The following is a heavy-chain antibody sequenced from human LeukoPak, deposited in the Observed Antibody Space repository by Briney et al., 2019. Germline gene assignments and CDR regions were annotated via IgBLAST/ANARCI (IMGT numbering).Heavy chain of an antibody. CDR1: GFTFSNYN. J-gene: IGHJ4*02. Sequence: GGSLRLSCAASGFTFSNYNMNWVRQAPGKGLEWVTVISYDGSNKYFADSVKGRFTISRDNSKNTLFLQMNSLRAEDTAVYYCAKDMTQFWSGPDYWGQGTLVTVSS. CDR3: AKDMTQFWSGPDY. D-gene: IGHD3-3*01. CDR2: ISYDGSNK. V-gene: IGHV3-30*18.